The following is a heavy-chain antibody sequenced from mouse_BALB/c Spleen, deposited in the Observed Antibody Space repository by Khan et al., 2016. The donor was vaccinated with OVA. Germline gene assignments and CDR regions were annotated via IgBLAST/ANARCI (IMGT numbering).Heavy chain of an antibody. CDR3: LQSLFYYCSAYEGLAY. CDR1: GYTFTSYV. V-gene: IGHV1S136*01. J-gene: IGHJ3*01. CDR2: ISPNNDGS. Sequence: DVQLQESGPELVKPGASVKMSCKASGYTFTSYVMHWVKQKPGQGLEWIGYISPNNDGSKYNEKFRGKATLTSDTSSSTAYMELSSLTSEDSAVYYGLQSLFYYCSAYEGLAYWGQGTLVTVSA. D-gene: IGHD1-1*01.